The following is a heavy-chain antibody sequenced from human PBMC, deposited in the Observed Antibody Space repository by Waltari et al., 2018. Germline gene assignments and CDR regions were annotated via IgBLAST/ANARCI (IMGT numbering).Heavy chain of an antibody. V-gene: IGHV3-7*01. CDR2: IKQDGSDK. J-gene: IGHJ4*02. D-gene: IGHD1-1*01. Sequence: EVQLVESGGGLVQPGGSLRLSCAASGFTFSNYSMNWVRQSPGKGLEWVANIKQDGSDKYYVDSVKGRFTISRDNAKNSLYLQMNSLRAEDTAVYYCARDKERYPSYWGQGSLVTVSA. CDR1: GFTFSNYS. CDR3: ARDKERYPSY.